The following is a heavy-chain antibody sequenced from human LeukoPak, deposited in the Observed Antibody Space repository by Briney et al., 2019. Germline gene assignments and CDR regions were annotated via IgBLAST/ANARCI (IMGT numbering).Heavy chain of an antibody. J-gene: IGHJ1*01. CDR3: ARAGSINWYSSGPRYFQH. V-gene: IGHV1-18*01. D-gene: IGHD6-19*01. Sequence: ASVKVSCKASGYTFTSYGISWVRQAPGQGLEWMGWISAYNGNTNYAQKLQGRVTMTTDTSTSTAYMELRSLRSDDTAVYCCARAGSINWYSSGPRYFQHWGQGTLVTVSS. CDR2: ISAYNGNT. CDR1: GYTFTSYG.